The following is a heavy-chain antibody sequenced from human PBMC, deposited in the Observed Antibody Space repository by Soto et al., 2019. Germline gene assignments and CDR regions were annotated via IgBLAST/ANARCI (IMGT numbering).Heavy chain of an antibody. CDR1: GFTFTGYY. CDR2: INPNNGGT. V-gene: IGHV1-2*02. CDR3: ARIIVGATGVFDY. Sequence: QVQLVQSGAEVKKPGASVKVSCKASGFTFTGYYMHWVRQAPGQGLEWMGWINPNNGGTIYAQEFRGRVPMTRDTYISTAYMEMSRLRSDDTAIYFCARIIVGATGVFDYWGLGTLVTVSS. D-gene: IGHD1-26*01. J-gene: IGHJ4*02.